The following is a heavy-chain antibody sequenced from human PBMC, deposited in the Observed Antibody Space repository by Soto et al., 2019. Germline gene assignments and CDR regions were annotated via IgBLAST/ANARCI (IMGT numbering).Heavy chain of an antibody. J-gene: IGHJ3*02. CDR2: ISAYNGNT. V-gene: IGHV1-18*01. D-gene: IGHD3-22*01. Sequence: ASVKVSCKASGYTFTSYAMHWVRQAPGQRLEWMGWISAYNGNTNYAQKLQGRVTMTTDTSTSTAYMELRSLRSDDTAVYYCASLGYYDSSGYWAFGAFDIWGQGTMVTVSS. CDR1: GYTFTSYA. CDR3: ASLGYYDSSGYWAFGAFDI.